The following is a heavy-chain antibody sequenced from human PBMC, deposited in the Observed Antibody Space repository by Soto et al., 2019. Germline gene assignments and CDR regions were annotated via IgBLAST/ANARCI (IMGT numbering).Heavy chain of an antibody. CDR2: IYYPGSA. J-gene: IGHJ4*02. CDR1: SPSISGYY. V-gene: IGHV4-59*08. CDR3: ARARTGNIMGFFDY. Sequence: SETLSLTCTIVSPSISGYYWSWIRQPPGKGLEWIGNIYYPGSANYNPSLKSRVTISIDTSKSQFSLKLSSVTAADTAIYYCARARTGNIMGFFDYWGQGTQVTVSS. D-gene: IGHD3-9*01.